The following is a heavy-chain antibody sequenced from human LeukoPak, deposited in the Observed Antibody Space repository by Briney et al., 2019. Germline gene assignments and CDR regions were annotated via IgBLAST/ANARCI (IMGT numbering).Heavy chain of an antibody. Sequence: QVQLQESGPRLVKPSETLSLTCTVSGASISSGGDYWSWIRQHPGKGLEWIGYIYYSGSTYYNPSLKSRVIISEDTSKNQFSLKLSSVTAADTAVYYCASRIGYSYGIDYWGQGTLVTVSS. CDR3: ASRIGYSYGIDY. CDR2: IYYSGST. J-gene: IGHJ4*02. D-gene: IGHD5-18*01. CDR1: GASISSGGDY. V-gene: IGHV4-31*03.